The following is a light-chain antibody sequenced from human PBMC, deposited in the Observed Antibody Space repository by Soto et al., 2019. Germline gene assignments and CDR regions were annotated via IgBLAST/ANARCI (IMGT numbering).Light chain of an antibody. Sequence: DIQLTQSPSFLYASVGDRVTITCRASQGISTYLAWYQQRPGKAPKLLIYDASTLQSGVPSRFSGSRSGTEFTLTISSLQPEDFATYYCQQLNGYVALTFGGATKV. V-gene: IGKV1-9*01. CDR2: DAS. CDR3: QQLNGYVALT. CDR1: QGISTY. J-gene: IGKJ4*01.